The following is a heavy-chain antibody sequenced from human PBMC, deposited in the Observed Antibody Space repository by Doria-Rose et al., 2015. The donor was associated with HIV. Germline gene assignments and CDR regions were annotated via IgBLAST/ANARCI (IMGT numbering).Heavy chain of an antibody. CDR2: MFSDDES. D-gene: IGHD6-13*01. CDR3: ARIKSSRWYHKYYLDF. Sequence: QITLKESGPVLVKPTETLTLTCTVSGVSLSSPGMGVSWIRQPPGKALEWLANMFSDDESPYKPSLKSRLTISRVTSKSQVVLTMTDMDPVDTATYYCARIKSSRWYHKYYLDFWGQGTLVIVSA. V-gene: IGHV2-26*01. CDR1: GVSLSSPGMG. J-gene: IGHJ4*02.